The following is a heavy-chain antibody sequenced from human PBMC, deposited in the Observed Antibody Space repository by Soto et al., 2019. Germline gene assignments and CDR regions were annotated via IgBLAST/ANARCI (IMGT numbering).Heavy chain of an antibody. Sequence: QVHLEESGGGLVKPGGSLRLSCTASGFTFSDYYMGWIRQAPGKGLERVADISNSGRITHHANSVEGRFTISRDNAKNSLYLQMIGLRPEDSVIYDCARDHEGGGRTLEYWGQVTLVTVS. CDR2: ISNSGRIT. J-gene: IGHJ4*02. CDR1: GFTFSDYY. V-gene: IGHV3-11*01. D-gene: IGHD1-26*01. CDR3: ARDHEGGGRTLEY.